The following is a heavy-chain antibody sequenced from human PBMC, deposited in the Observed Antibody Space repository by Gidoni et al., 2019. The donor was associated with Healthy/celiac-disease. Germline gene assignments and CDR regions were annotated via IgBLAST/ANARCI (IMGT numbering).Heavy chain of an antibody. CDR2: INHSGST. D-gene: IGHD4-17*01. Sequence: QVQLQQWGAGLLKPSETLSPTCAVYGGSFRGYYWSWIRHPPGKGLEWMGEINHSGSTNYNPSLKSRVTISVDTSKNQFSLKLSSVTAADTAVYYCARGVAFDYGGSWYFDLWGRGTLVTVSS. CDR1: GGSFRGYY. CDR3: ARGVAFDYGGSWYFDL. V-gene: IGHV4-34*01. J-gene: IGHJ2*01.